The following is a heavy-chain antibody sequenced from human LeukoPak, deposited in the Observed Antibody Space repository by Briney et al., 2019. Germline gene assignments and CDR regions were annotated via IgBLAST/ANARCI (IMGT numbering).Heavy chain of an antibody. J-gene: IGHJ4*02. D-gene: IGHD5-24*01. CDR2: IYTSGST. V-gene: IGHV4-61*02. CDR3: ARDQPSRDGYNGYFDY. Sequence: PSETLSLTCTVSGGSISSGSYYWSWIRQPAGKGLEWIGRIYTSGSTNYNPSLKSRVTISVDTSKNQFSLKLSSVTAADTAVYYCARDQPSRDGYNGYFDYWGQGTLVTVSS. CDR1: GGSISSGSYY.